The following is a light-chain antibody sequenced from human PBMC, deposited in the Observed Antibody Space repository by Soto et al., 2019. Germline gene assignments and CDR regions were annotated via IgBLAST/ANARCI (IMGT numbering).Light chain of an antibody. CDR3: QQYGTSPDWEQWT. CDR1: QSVRSSN. J-gene: IGKJ1*01. Sequence: EIVLTQSPGTLSLSPGESATLSCRASQSVRSSNLAWYQQIPGQTPRLLLYGASNRATGIPDRFSGSGSGTDFTLTISRLEPEDFAVYYCQQYGTSPDWEQWTFGQGTKVEI. V-gene: IGKV3-20*01. CDR2: GAS.